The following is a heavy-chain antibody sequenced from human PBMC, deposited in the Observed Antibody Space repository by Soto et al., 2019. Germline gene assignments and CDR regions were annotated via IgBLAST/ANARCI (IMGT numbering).Heavy chain of an antibody. D-gene: IGHD6-6*01. CDR2: ISGSGGST. CDR3: AKDLEVLAARDFAC. CDR1: GFTFSSYA. Sequence: GLLRLSCAASGFTFSSYAMSWVRQAPGKGLEWVSAISGSGGSTYYADSVKGRFTISRDNSKNTLYRQMNSLRAEDTAVYYCAKDLEVLAARDFACWGQGTLVIVSS. V-gene: IGHV3-23*01. J-gene: IGHJ4*02.